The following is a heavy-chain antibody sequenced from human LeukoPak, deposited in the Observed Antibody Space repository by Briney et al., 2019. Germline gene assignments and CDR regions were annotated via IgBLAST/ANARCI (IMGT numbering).Heavy chain of an antibody. D-gene: IGHD3-22*01. CDR1: GFTFSNAW. J-gene: IGHJ4*02. Sequence: GGSLRLSCAASGFTFSNAWTSWVRQAPGKGLEWVGRIKSKTDGGTTDYAAPVKGRFTISRDDSKNTLYLQMNSLKTEDTAVYYCTTDITMIVVDNYWGQGTLVTVSS. CDR3: TTDITMIVVDNY. V-gene: IGHV3-15*01. CDR2: IKSKTDGGTT.